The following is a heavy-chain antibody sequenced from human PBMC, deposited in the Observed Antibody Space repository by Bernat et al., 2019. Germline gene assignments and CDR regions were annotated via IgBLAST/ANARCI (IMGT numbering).Heavy chain of an antibody. CDR2: ISSSSSTI. CDR3: ASARIAAPSVGAFDI. D-gene: IGHD6-6*01. V-gene: IGHV3-48*01. J-gene: IGHJ3*02. CDR1: GFTFSDYS. Sequence: EVQLVESGGDLIQPGGSLRLSCAASGFTFSDYSMNWVRQAPGKGLEWVSYISSSSSTIYYADSVKGRFTISRDNAKNSLYLQMNSLRAEDTAVYYCASARIAAPSVGAFDIWGQGTMVTVSS.